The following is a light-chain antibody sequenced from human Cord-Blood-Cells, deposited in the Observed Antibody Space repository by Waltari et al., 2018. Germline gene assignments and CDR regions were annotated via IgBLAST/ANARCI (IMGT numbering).Light chain of an antibody. J-gene: IGKJ2*01. Sequence: EIVLTQSPATLSLSPGERATLSCRASQSVSSYLAWYQQKPGRAPRLLIYDASNRATGIPARFSGSGSGTDFTLTISSLEPEDFAVYYCQQRSNWPPLTFGQGTKLEIK. CDR1: QSVSSY. CDR3: QQRSNWPPLT. CDR2: DAS. V-gene: IGKV3-11*01.